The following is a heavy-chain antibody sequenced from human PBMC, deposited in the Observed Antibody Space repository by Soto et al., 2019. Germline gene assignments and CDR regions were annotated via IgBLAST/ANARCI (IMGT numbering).Heavy chain of an antibody. D-gene: IGHD6-13*01. CDR2: IYYSGRT. CDR1: GGSISSYY. J-gene: IGHJ4*02. Sequence: PSETLSLTCTVSGGSISSYYWSWIRQPPGKGLEWIGYIYYSGRTNYNPSLKSRVTISVDTSKNQFSLKLSSVTAADTAVYYCARERAAAGNFDYWGQGTLVTVSS. CDR3: ARERAAAGNFDY. V-gene: IGHV4-59*01.